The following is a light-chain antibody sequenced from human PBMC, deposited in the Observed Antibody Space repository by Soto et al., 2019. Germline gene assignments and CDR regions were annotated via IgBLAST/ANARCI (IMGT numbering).Light chain of an antibody. Sequence: DIQITQSPTSLSASVGDRVTITCRARQDIRNFVAWYQQKPGKAPKLLIYAASTLQSGVPSRFSGSGSGTDFTLTINSLQPEDVATYSCQKYSSVPVFGPGTKVEIK. CDR2: AAS. CDR3: QKYSSVPV. J-gene: IGKJ3*01. V-gene: IGKV1-27*01. CDR1: QDIRNF.